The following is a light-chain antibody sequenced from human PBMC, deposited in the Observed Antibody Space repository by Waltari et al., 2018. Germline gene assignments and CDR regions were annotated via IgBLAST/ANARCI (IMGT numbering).Light chain of an antibody. CDR1: SSDIGANSD. CDR3: QSYDISLDAYV. CDR2: GDI. J-gene: IGLJ1*01. Sequence: QPALPQPPSVSGAPGQRVTLSCTGGSSDIGANSDVQWYQHLPGRAPKLLIFGDINRPSGVPDRFSGSKSGTSASLAITGLQAEDEADYYCQSYDISLDAYVFGTGTTVTVL. V-gene: IGLV1-40*01.